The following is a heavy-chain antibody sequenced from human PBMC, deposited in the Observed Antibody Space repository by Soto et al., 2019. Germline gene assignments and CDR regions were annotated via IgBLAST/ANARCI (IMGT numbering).Heavy chain of an antibody. CDR1: GYNFASFW. J-gene: IGHJ4*02. D-gene: IGHD2-2*01. CDR2: IYPRDSDT. Sequence: GESLKISCKGSGYNFASFWIGWVRQMPGKGLEWMGIIYPRDSDTRYSPSFQGQVTISVDKSINTAYLQWSSLKASDTAMYYCGRAHAGCSSGSDSMGRLFDYWGQGTLVSVSS. V-gene: IGHV5-51*01. CDR3: GRAHAGCSSGSDSMGRLFDY.